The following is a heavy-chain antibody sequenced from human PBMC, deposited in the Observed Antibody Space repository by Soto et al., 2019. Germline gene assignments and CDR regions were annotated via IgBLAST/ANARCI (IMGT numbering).Heavy chain of an antibody. V-gene: IGHV4-4*07. J-gene: IGHJ4*02. Sequence: SETLSLTCTVSGDSITSYYWTWIRQAAGKRLECIGRVFSSGTTNYNPALKSRVTMAVDTSKNQLSLKLTSVTAADTAVYYCARVGDSGYYWYFDYWGQGALVTVS. CDR2: VFSSGTT. CDR3: ARVGDSGYYWYFDY. D-gene: IGHD3-22*01. CDR1: GDSITSYY.